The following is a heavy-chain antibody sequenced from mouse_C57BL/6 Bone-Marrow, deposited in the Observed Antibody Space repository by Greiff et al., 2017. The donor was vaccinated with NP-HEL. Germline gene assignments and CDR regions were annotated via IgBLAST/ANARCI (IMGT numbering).Heavy chain of an antibody. J-gene: IGHJ4*01. D-gene: IGHD2-1*01. Sequence: VQLQQSGPELVKPGDSVKISCKASGYSFTGYFMNWVMQSHGKSLEWIGRINPYNGDTFYNQKFKGKATLTVDKSSSTAHMELRSLTSEDSAVYYCARDYYGKGDYAMDYWGQGTSVTVSS. CDR3: ARDYYGKGDYAMDY. V-gene: IGHV1-20*01. CDR2: INPYNGDT. CDR1: GYSFTGYF.